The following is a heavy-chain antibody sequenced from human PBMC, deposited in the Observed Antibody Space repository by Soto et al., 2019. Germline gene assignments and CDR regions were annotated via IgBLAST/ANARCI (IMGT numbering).Heavy chain of an antibody. CDR3: ARAPEPQWELLRGVYDI. V-gene: IGHV1-18*01. J-gene: IGHJ3*02. Sequence: ASVKVSCKASGYTFTSYGISWVRQAPGQGLEWMGWISAYNGNTNNAQKFQGRVTMTTDTSTTTAYLELRSLTSDDTAVYYCARAPEPQWELLRGVYDIWGQGTMVTVSS. CDR2: ISAYNGNT. D-gene: IGHD1-26*01. CDR1: GYTFTSYG.